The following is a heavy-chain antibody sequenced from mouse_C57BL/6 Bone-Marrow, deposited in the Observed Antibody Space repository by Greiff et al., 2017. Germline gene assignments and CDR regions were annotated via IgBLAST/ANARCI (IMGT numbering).Heavy chain of an antibody. CDR2: IYPGGGYT. J-gene: IGHJ1*03. Sequence: QVQLQQSGAELVRPGTSVKMSCKASGYTFTNYWIGWAKQRPGHGLEWIGDIYPGGGYTNYNEKFKGKDTLTADKSSSTAYMQFSSLTSEDSAIYYCARSWYYGSSHWYFDVWGTGTTVTVSS. CDR3: ARSWYYGSSHWYFDV. V-gene: IGHV1-63*01. CDR1: GYTFTNYW. D-gene: IGHD1-1*01.